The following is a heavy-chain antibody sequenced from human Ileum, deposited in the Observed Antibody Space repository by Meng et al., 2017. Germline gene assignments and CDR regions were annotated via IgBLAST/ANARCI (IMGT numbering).Heavy chain of an antibody. V-gene: IGHV3-30-3*01. CDR2: ISFDGSNK. CDR1: GFTFSSYA. J-gene: IGHJ4*02. Sequence: QVHLVESGGGVVQPGRSLRLSCAASGFTFSSYAVHWVRQAPGKGLEWVAVISFDGSNKYYIDSVKGRFTISRDNSKNTVFLQMGSLRAEDTALYYCERGLPYYDSTDYYRLDYWGQGTLVTVSS. D-gene: IGHD3-22*01. CDR3: ERGLPYYDSTDYYRLDY.